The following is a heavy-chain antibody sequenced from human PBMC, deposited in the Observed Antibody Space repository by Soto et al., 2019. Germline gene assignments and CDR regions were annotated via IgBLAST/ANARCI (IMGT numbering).Heavy chain of an antibody. CDR1: GYTFTSYY. Sequence: GASVKVSCKASGYTFTSYYIHWVRQAPGQGLEWMGIFNPTGDTASYAQKLQGRVTVTRDTSTGTAYMELGSLRSEDTAVYYCARGGRIVDTGVGYYYYHAMGVWGRGTTVTVSS. J-gene: IGHJ6*02. V-gene: IGHV1-46*01. CDR2: FNPTGDTA. D-gene: IGHD5-18*01. CDR3: ARGGRIVDTGVGYYYYHAMGV.